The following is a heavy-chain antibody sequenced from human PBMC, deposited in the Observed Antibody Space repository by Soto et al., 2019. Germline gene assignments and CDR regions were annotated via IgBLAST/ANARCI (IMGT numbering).Heavy chain of an antibody. CDR2: MNPNSGNT. V-gene: IGHV1-8*01. CDR3: ALNGRRAAFAFDI. CDR1: GYTFTSYD. Sequence: ASVKVSCKASGYTFTSYDINWVRQATGQGLEWMGWMNPNSGNTGYAQKFQGRVTMTRNTSISTAYMELSSLRSEDTAVYYCALNGRRAAFAFDIWGQGTMVTVSS. D-gene: IGHD2-15*01. J-gene: IGHJ3*02.